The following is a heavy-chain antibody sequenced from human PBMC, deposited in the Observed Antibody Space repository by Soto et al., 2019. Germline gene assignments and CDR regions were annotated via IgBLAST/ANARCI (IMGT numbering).Heavy chain of an antibody. D-gene: IGHD1-1*01. J-gene: IGHJ3*02. CDR3: ARGRRYREAFAI. V-gene: IGHV3-74*01. Sequence: SGGSLRLSCAASGFTFSSYWMHWVRQAPGKGLVWVSRINSDGSSTSYADSVKGRFTISRDNAKNTLYLQMNSLRAEDTAVYYCARGRRYREAFAIWGQGTMVTVSS. CDR2: INSDGSST. CDR1: GFTFSSYW.